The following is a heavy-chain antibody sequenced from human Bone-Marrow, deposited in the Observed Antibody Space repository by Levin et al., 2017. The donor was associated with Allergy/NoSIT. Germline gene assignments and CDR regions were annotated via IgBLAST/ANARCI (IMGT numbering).Heavy chain of an antibody. CDR2: IYPGDSDT. CDR3: ARHAKYCSGGSCYSGAIWYFDL. CDR1: GYSFTSYW. V-gene: IGHV5-51*01. D-gene: IGHD2-15*01. J-gene: IGHJ2*01. Sequence: GGSLRLSCKGSGYSFTSYWIGWVRQMPGKGLEWMGIIYPGDSDTRYSPSFQGQVTISADKSISTAYLQWSSLKASDTAMYYCARHAKYCSGGSCYSGAIWYFDLWGRGTLVTVSS.